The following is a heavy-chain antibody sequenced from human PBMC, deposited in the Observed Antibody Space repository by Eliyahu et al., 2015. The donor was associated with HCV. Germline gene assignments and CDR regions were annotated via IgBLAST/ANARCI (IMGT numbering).Heavy chain of an antibody. CDR2: ISSDGSST. Sequence: EVQLVESGGGLVQPGGSLRLXCXASGFTFSSNWMHWVRQGPGKGLGWVSRISSDGSSTNYADSVKGRFTISRDNAKNTLYLQMNSLRAEDTALYYCTRGGGLRNAFDVWGQGTMVTVSS. CDR3: TRGGGLRNAFDV. J-gene: IGHJ3*01. V-gene: IGHV3-74*01. CDR1: GFTFSSNW. D-gene: IGHD3-16*01.